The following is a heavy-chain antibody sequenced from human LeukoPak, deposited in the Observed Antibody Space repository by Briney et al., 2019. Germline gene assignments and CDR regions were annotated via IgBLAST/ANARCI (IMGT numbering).Heavy chain of an antibody. CDR2: IIPIFNTK. V-gene: IGHV1-69*13. D-gene: IGHD2-2*01. J-gene: IGHJ4*02. CDR1: GGTLSTYS. CDR3: ARVQTLGYCSSTSCSPVDY. Sequence: ASVKVSCKASGGTLSTYSISWVRQAPGQGLEWMGGIIPIFNTKNYAQRFQDRVILTADESTSTAYMELSSLRSEDTAVYYCARVQTLGYCSSTSCSPVDYWGQGTLVTVSS.